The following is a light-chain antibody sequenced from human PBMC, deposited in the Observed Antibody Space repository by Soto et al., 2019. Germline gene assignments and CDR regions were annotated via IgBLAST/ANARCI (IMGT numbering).Light chain of an antibody. V-gene: IGKV3-20*01. CDR2: GAS. J-gene: IGKJ1*01. CDR1: QSISSSY. Sequence: NVFTQSPGTLSLYPGKRATLSCRASQSISSSYLAWYQQRPGQAPRLLIYGASSRATGIPGRFSGSGSGTEFTLTISRLEPEDFAVYYCQQYGSSSWTFGQGTKVDI. CDR3: QQYGSSSWT.